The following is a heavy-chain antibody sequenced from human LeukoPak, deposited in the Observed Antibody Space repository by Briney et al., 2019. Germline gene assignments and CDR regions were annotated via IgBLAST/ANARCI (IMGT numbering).Heavy chain of an antibody. CDR1: GFTSSNYF. V-gene: IGHV3-23*01. CDR3: AKVDWRSDCSAGSCPN. Sequence: GGSLRLSCAVSGFTSSNYFFNWVRQAPGKGLEWVSGIGGSGGATYYADSVKGRFTISRDNSRNTLYLQINSLRAEDTAVYYCAKVDWRSDCSAGSCPNWGQGTLVTVSS. CDR2: IGGSGGAT. D-gene: IGHD2-15*01. J-gene: IGHJ4*02.